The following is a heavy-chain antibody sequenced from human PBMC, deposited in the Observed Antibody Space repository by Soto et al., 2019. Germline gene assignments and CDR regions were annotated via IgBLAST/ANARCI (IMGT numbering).Heavy chain of an antibody. Sequence: QVQLVQSGAEVKKPGSSVKVSCKASGGTFSTYVISWVRQAPGQGLEWMGGIIPIFGTTDYAQKFQGRVTITADESTSTAYMELSSLRSEDTAVYYCARGTSGLLTTFPVEAYFDYWGQGTLVTVSS. V-gene: IGHV1-69*12. D-gene: IGHD2-21*02. CDR1: GGTFSTYV. CDR2: IIPIFGTT. CDR3: ARGTSGLLTTFPVEAYFDY. J-gene: IGHJ4*02.